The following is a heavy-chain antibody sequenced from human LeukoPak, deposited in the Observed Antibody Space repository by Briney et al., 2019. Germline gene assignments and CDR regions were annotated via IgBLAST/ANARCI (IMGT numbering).Heavy chain of an antibody. D-gene: IGHD3-10*01. J-gene: IGHJ6*02. CDR2: IIPILGIA. CDR3: ARVLNGVLLWFGELTYSYYYGMDV. V-gene: IGHV1-69*04. CDR1: GGTFSSYA. Sequence: SVKVSCKASGGTFSSYAISWVRQAPGQGLEWVGRIIPILGIANYAQKFQGRVTITADKSTSTAYMELSSLRSEDTAVYYCARVLNGVLLWFGELTYSYYYGMDVWGQGTTVTVSS.